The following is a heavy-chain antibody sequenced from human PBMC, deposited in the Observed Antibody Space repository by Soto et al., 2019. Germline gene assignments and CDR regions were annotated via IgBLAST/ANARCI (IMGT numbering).Heavy chain of an antibody. D-gene: IGHD3-16*01. Sequence: PSETLSLTCAVSGGSISTGDYYWSWIRQPPGKGLEWIEYIYRSGSTYYNPSLKSRVTISVDTSKNQFSLKVDSVTAADTAMYYCARRGERGWFGLWGQGTLVTVSS. V-gene: IGHV4-30-4*01. CDR3: ARRGERGWFGL. J-gene: IGHJ5*02. CDR1: GGSISTGDYY. CDR2: IYRSGST.